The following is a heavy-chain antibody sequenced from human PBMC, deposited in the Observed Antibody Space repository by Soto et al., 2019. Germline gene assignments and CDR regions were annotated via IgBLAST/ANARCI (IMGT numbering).Heavy chain of an antibody. D-gene: IGHD2-8*01. CDR3: AKASMRGGCYRGIDY. Sequence: GGSLRLSCAASGFTFSSYAMSWVRQAPGKGLEWVSAISGSGGSTYYADSVKGRFTISRDNSKNTLYLQMNSLRAEDTVVYYCAKASMRGGCYRGIDYWGQGTLVTVSS. CDR2: ISGSGGST. V-gene: IGHV3-23*01. J-gene: IGHJ4*02. CDR1: GFTFSSYA.